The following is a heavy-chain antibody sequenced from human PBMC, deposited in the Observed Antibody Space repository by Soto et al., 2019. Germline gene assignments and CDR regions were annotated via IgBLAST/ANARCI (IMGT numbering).Heavy chain of an antibody. CDR2: INPSGGST. Sequence: ASVKVSCKASGYTFTSYYMHWVRQAPGQGLEWMGIINPSGGSTSYAQKFQGRVTMTRDTSTSTVYMELSSLRSEDTAVYYCARDKLGYYDFWSGTPLYYYYGMDVWGQGTTVTVSS. V-gene: IGHV1-46*01. CDR3: ARDKLGYYDFWSGTPLYYYYGMDV. D-gene: IGHD3-3*01. J-gene: IGHJ6*02. CDR1: GYTFTSYY.